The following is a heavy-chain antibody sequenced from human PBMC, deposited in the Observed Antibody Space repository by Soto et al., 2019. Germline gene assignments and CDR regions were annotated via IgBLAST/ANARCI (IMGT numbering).Heavy chain of an antibody. CDR2: IYYSGST. J-gene: IGHJ6*02. CDR3: ASSYDFRPRGMDV. Sequence: SETLSLTCTVSGGSISSSSYYWGWIRQPPGKGLEWIGYIYYSGSTYYNPSLKSRVTISVDTSKNQFSLKLSSVTAADTAVYYCASSYDFRPRGMDVWGQGTTVTVSS. CDR1: GGSISSSSYY. D-gene: IGHD3-3*01. V-gene: IGHV4-30-4*08.